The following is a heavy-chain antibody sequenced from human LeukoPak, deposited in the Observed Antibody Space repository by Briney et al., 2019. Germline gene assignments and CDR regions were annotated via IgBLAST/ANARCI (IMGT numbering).Heavy chain of an antibody. V-gene: IGHV3-53*01. CDR1: GFTVSSNY. D-gene: IGHD3-22*01. CDR2: IYSGGST. Sequence: GGSLRLSCATSGFTVSSNYMSWVRQAPGKGLEWVSVIYSGGSTYYADSVKGRFIISRDNSKNTLYLQMNSLRAEDTAVYYCARDARGDSSGLYNLTFDYWGQGTLVTVSS. CDR3: ARDARGDSSGLYNLTFDY. J-gene: IGHJ4*02.